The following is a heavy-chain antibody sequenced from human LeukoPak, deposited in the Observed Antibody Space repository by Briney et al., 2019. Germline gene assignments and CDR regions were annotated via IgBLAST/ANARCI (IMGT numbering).Heavy chain of an antibody. D-gene: IGHD6-13*01. Sequence: ASVKVSCKASGYTFTGYYMHWVRQAPGQGLEWMGWINPNSGGTNYAQKFQGRVTMTRDTSISTAYMELSRLRSDDTAVYYCARDSPAAGPTYYHYYYMDVWGKGTTVTVSS. J-gene: IGHJ6*03. CDR2: INPNSGGT. CDR1: GYTFTGYY. V-gene: IGHV1-2*02. CDR3: ARDSPAAGPTYYHYYYMDV.